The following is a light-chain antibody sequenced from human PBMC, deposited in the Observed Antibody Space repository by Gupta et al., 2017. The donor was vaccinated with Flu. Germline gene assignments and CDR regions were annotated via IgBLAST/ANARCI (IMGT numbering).Light chain of an antibody. J-gene: IGKJ3*01. Sequence: DTATLSCRASQSVSTRFLAWYQQKPGQAPRLLIYFTSIRATGIPDRFSGSDSETDFTLTISRLEPEDFALYYCQQYGDSPWAFGPGTKVDIK. V-gene: IGKV3-20*01. CDR2: FTS. CDR3: QQYGDSPWA. CDR1: QSVSTRF.